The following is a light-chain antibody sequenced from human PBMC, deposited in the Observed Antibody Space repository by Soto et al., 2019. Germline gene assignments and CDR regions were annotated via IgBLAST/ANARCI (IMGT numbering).Light chain of an antibody. Sequence: QSALTQPPSASGSPGQSVTISCTGTPSDVGGYISVSWYQQKSGKAPTLIIYEVNKRPSGVPDRFSGSKSGSTAFLFVSGLRAEDEAEYYCSSYAGFNKVLFGAGTKLTVL. J-gene: IGLJ1*01. CDR2: EVN. CDR3: SSYAGFNKVL. CDR1: PSDVGGYIS. V-gene: IGLV2-8*01.